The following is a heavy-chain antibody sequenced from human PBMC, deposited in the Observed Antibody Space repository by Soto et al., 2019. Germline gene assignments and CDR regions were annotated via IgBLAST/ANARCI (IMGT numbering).Heavy chain of an antibody. V-gene: IGHV4-59*01. CDR1: GDSISSLY. CDR2: IYYSGSI. CDR3: ARSLWDSSGWKTDY. J-gene: IGHJ4*02. D-gene: IGHD6-19*01. Sequence: QVQLQESGPGLVKPSETLSLTCAVSGDSISSLYWSWIRQPPGKGLEWIGYIYYSGSINYNPSLKSRVTISVDTSKNQFSRKLSSVTAADTAVYYCARSLWDSSGWKTDYWGQGTLVTVSS.